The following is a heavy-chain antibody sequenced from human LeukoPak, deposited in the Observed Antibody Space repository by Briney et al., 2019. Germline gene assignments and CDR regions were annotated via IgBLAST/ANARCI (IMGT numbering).Heavy chain of an antibody. CDR2: ISYDGSNK. CDR3: ARSPDGVDN. CDR1: GFTFSSYG. Sequence: PGGSLRLSCAASGFTFSSYGMHWVRQAPGKGLEWVAVISYDGSNKYYADSVKGRFTISRDNSKNTLYLQMNSLRAEDTAVYYCARSPDGVDNWGQGTLVTVSS. D-gene: IGHD3-10*01. V-gene: IGHV3-30*03. J-gene: IGHJ4*02.